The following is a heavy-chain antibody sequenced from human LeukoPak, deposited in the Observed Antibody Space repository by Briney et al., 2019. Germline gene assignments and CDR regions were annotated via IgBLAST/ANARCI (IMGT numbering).Heavy chain of an antibody. CDR2: ISWNSGSI. CDR3: AKGGVEMATISDFDY. CDR1: GFTFSSYA. D-gene: IGHD5-24*01. Sequence: GGSLRLSCAASGFTFSSYAMSWVRQAPGKGLEWVSGISWNSGSIGYADSVKGRLTISRDNAKNSLYLQMNSLRAEDTALYYCAKGGVEMATISDFDYWGQGTLVTVSS. V-gene: IGHV3-9*01. J-gene: IGHJ4*02.